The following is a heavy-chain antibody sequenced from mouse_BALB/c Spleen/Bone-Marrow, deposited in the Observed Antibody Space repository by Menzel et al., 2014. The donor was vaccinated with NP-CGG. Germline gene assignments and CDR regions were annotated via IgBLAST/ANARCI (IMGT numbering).Heavy chain of an antibody. CDR2: IDPANGNT. J-gene: IGHJ1*01. CDR3: ASYRYWWYFYV. V-gene: IGHV14-3*02. D-gene: IGHD2-14*01. CDR1: GFNIKDTY. Sequence: VQLKQSGAELVKPGASVKLSCTASGFNIKDTYMHWVKQRPEQGLEWIGRIDPANGNTKYDPKFQGKATITADTSSNTAYLQLSSLTSEDTAVYYCASYRYWWYFYVWGAGTTVTVSS.